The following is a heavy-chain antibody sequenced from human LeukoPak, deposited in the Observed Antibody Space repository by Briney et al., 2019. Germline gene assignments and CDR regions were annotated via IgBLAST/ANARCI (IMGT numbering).Heavy chain of an antibody. V-gene: IGHV4-59*01. CDR1: GFTFSTYW. CDR2: IYYSGST. Sequence: GSLRLSCAASGFTFSTYWMNWFRQTPGKGLEWIGYIYYSGSTNYNPSLKSRVTISVDTSKNQFSLKLSSVTAADTAVYYCARGPAMVLDYWGQGTLVTVSS. J-gene: IGHJ4*02. D-gene: IGHD5-18*01. CDR3: ARGPAMVLDY.